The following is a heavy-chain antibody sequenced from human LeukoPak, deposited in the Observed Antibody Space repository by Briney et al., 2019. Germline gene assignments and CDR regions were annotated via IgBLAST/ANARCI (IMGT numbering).Heavy chain of an antibody. J-gene: IGHJ5*02. CDR1: GFTFSSYE. CDR2: ISSSGSTI. Sequence: SGGSLRLSCAASGFTFSSYEMNWVRQAPGKGLEWVSYISSSGSTIYYADSVKGRFTISRDNAKNSLYLQMNSLRAEDTAVYYCARAPLVATLAVNWFDPWGQGTLVTVSS. V-gene: IGHV3-48*03. CDR3: ARAPLVATLAVNWFDP. D-gene: IGHD5-12*01.